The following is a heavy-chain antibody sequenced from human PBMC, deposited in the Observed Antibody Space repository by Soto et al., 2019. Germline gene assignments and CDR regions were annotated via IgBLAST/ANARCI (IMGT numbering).Heavy chain of an antibody. J-gene: IGHJ4*02. V-gene: IGHV1-46*01. CDR1: GYTFTSYY. D-gene: IGHD2-21*02. Sequence: ASVKVSCKASGYTFTSYYIHWVRQAPGQGLEWVAMINPGGGRTKNAQMFQGRVTLTRDTSAGTVDMELSSLTSDDTAVYYCARGPSCGGDCYLFDYWGQGSLVTVSS. CDR2: INPGGGRT. CDR3: ARGPSCGGDCYLFDY.